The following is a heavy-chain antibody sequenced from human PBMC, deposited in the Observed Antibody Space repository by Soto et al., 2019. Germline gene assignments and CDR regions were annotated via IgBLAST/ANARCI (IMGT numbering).Heavy chain of an antibody. D-gene: IGHD6-19*01. V-gene: IGHV3-9*01. J-gene: IGHJ4*02. CDR1: GFTFDDYA. CDR2: ISWNSGSI. Sequence: GGSLRLSCAASGFTFDDYAMHWVRQAPGKGLEWVSGISWNSGSIGYADSVKGRFTISRDNAKNSLYLQMNSLRAEDTALYYCAKDFPIEAPAGYSSDEHYFDYWGQGTLVTVSS. CDR3: AKDFPIEAPAGYSSDEHYFDY.